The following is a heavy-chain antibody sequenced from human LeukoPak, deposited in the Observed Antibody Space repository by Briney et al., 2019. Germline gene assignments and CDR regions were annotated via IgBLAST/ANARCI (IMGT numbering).Heavy chain of an antibody. CDR2: IYYSGST. CDR1: GGSISSYY. Sequence: SETQSLTCTVSGGSISSYYWSWIRQPPGKGLEWIGYIYYSGSTNYNPSLKSRVTISVDTSKNQFSLKLSSVTAADTAVYYCARDLDSSGWVDYWGQGTLVTVSS. CDR3: ARDLDSSGWVDY. V-gene: IGHV4-59*01. D-gene: IGHD6-19*01. J-gene: IGHJ4*02.